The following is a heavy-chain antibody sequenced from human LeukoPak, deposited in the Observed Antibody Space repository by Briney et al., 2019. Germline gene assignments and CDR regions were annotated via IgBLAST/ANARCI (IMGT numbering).Heavy chain of an antibody. J-gene: IGHJ4*02. CDR1: GFTVSNNY. CDR3: AGFNGRSPYYFDY. D-gene: IGHD2-15*01. CDR2: IYGGGNT. V-gene: IGHV3-53*01. Sequence: GGSLRLSCAASGFTVSNNYMSWVRQAPGKGLEWVSVIYGGGNTYYGDSVKGRFTISRDNSKNTLFLQMNSLRAEDTAVYYCAGFNGRSPYYFDYWGQGTLVTVSS.